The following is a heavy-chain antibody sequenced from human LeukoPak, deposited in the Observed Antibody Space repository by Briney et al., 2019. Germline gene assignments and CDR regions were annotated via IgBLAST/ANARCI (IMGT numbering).Heavy chain of an antibody. CDR1: GGSISSSNW. CDR2: IYHSGST. CDR3: ARDSNSSGYYYVGWYFDL. V-gene: IGHV4-4*02. D-gene: IGHD3-22*01. Sequence: SETLSLTCAVSGGSISSSNWWSWVRQPPGKGLEWIGEIYHSGSTNYNPSLKSRVTISVDTSKNQFSLKLSSVTAADTAVYYCARDSNSSGYYYVGWYFDLWGRGTLVTVSS. J-gene: IGHJ2*01.